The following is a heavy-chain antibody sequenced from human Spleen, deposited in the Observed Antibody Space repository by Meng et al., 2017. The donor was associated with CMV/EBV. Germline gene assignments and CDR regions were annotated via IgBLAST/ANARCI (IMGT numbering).Heavy chain of an antibody. CDR3: AKVEPQYSSSPLYGMDV. V-gene: IGHV3-23*01. CDR1: GVTFSSYA. CDR2: ISGSGGST. J-gene: IGHJ6*02. Sequence: GGSLRLSCAASGVTFSSYAMSWVRQAPGKGLEWVSAISGSGGSTYYADSVKGRFTISRDNSKNTLYLQMNSLRAEDTAVYYCAKVEPQYSSSPLYGMDVWGQGTTVTVSS. D-gene: IGHD6-6*01.